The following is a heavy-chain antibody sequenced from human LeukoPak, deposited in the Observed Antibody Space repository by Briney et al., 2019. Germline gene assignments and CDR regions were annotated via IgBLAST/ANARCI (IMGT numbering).Heavy chain of an antibody. V-gene: IGHV1-8*01. CDR2: MSPNSGNT. Sequence: GASVKVSCKVSGYTLTELSMHWVRQATGQGLEWMGWMSPNSGNTGYAQKFQGRVTTTRDTSISTAYMELGSLRFEDTAVYYCVRTPPNWGADFWGQGTLVTVSS. CDR3: VRTPPNWGADF. J-gene: IGHJ4*02. D-gene: IGHD7-27*01. CDR1: GYTLTELS.